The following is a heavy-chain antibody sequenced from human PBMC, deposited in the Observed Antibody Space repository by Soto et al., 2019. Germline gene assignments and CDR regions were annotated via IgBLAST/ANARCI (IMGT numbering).Heavy chain of an antibody. CDR3: ARYYYYGSSGYSGLVDY. Sequence: QVQLVQSGAEVKKPGSSVKVSCKASGGTFSSYAISWVRQAPGQGLEWMGGIIPIFGTANYAQKFQGRVTITADESTSTAYMELSSLRSEDTAVYYCARYYYYGSSGYSGLVDYWGQGTLVTVSS. CDR2: IIPIFGTA. J-gene: IGHJ4*02. D-gene: IGHD3-22*01. CDR1: GGTFSSYA. V-gene: IGHV1-69*01.